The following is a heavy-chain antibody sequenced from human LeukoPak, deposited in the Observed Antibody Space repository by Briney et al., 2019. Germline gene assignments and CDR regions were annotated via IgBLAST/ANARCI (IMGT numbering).Heavy chain of an antibody. D-gene: IGHD5-24*01. CDR2: ISGSGGNT. V-gene: IGHV3-23*01. J-gene: IGHJ4*02. CDR3: ARGSRTIELGDDY. Sequence: GGSLRLSCAASGFTFSSYWMSWVRQAPGKGLEWVSAISGSGGNTYYADSVKGRITISRDNAKNSLYLQMNSLRAEDTAVYYCARGSRTIELGDDYWGQGTLVTVSS. CDR1: GFTFSSYW.